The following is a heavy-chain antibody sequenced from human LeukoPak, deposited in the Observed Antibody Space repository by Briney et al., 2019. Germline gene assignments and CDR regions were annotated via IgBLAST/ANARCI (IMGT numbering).Heavy chain of an antibody. Sequence: SETLSLTCTVSNGSVGSGGYSWSWIRQPPGKGLEWIGYVYHSGATYYNPSLKSRISIPMDRSKNQFSLRLRSVTAADTAVYFCASSHCGGDCFSSVAFDFWGHGTMVSVSS. CDR3: ASSHCGGDCFSSVAFDF. CDR2: VYHSGAT. CDR1: NGSVGSGGYS. V-gene: IGHV4-30-2*01. D-gene: IGHD2-21*02. J-gene: IGHJ3*01.